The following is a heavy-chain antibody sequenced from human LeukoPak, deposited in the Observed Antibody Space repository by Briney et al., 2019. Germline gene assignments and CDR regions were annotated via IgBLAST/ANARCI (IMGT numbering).Heavy chain of an antibody. Sequence: GGSLRLSCAASGFTFSSYSMNWVRQAPGKGLEWVSSISSSSSYIYYADSVKGRFTISRDNAKNSLYLQMNSLRAEDTAVYYCARANTGWSSSWSVDYWGQGTLVTVSS. V-gene: IGHV3-21*01. CDR2: ISSSSSYI. CDR1: GFTFSSYS. J-gene: IGHJ4*02. CDR3: ARANTGWSSSWSVDY. D-gene: IGHD6-13*01.